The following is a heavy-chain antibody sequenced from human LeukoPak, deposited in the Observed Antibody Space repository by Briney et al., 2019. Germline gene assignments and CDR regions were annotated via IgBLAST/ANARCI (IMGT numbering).Heavy chain of an antibody. D-gene: IGHD2-15*01. V-gene: IGHV4-39*01. CDR3: ARLHEYCSGGTCYYRSGDYYYYMDV. Sequence: GSLRLSCAASGFTFSSYAMSWIRRPPGKGLEWIGSIHYSGSTYYNPSLESRVTIFVDTAKNQFSLKLSSVTAADTAVYYCARLHEYCSGGTCYYRSGDYYYYMDVWGKGTTVTISS. CDR1: GFTFSSYA. J-gene: IGHJ6*03. CDR2: IHYSGST.